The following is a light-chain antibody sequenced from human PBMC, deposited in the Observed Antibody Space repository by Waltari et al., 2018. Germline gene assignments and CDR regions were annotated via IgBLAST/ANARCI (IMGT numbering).Light chain of an antibody. J-gene: IGLJ1*01. V-gene: IGLV2-23*02. CDR1: SSDVGSYNL. Sequence: QSALTQPASVSGSPGQSITISCTGTSSDVGSYNLFSWYQQHPGKAPKLMIYELSKRPSGVSNLFSGSKSGNTASLTIAGLHAEDEADYYCCSYAGSSTPYVFGTGTKVTVL. CDR3: CSYAGSSTPYV. CDR2: ELS.